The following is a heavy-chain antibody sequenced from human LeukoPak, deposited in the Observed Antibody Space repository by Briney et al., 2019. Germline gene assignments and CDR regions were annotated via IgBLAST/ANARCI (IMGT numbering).Heavy chain of an antibody. Sequence: SETLSLTCTVSGGSISSSSYYWGWIRQPPGKGLEWIGSIYYSGSTYYNPSLKSRVTISVDTSKNQFSLKLSSVTAADTAVYYCARDDQGVNYDILTGYYRAAFGFDYWGQGTLVIVSS. J-gene: IGHJ4*02. CDR2: IYYSGST. D-gene: IGHD3-9*01. CDR3: ARDDQGVNYDILTGYYRAAFGFDY. CDR1: GGSISSSSYY. V-gene: IGHV4-39*07.